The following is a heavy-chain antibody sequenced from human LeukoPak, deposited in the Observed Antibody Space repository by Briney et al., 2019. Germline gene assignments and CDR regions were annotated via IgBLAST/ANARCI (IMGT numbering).Heavy chain of an antibody. V-gene: IGHV3-30-3*01. Sequence: PGRSLRLSCAASGFTFSSFAMHWVRQAPGKGLEWVTVISYDGSNNYYADSLKGRFTISRDNSKNTLYLQMNSLTAEDTAVYYCARDDRGIAAAGFFDYWGQGTLVTVSS. D-gene: IGHD6-13*01. J-gene: IGHJ4*02. CDR3: ARDDRGIAAAGFFDY. CDR2: ISYDGSNN. CDR1: GFTFSSFA.